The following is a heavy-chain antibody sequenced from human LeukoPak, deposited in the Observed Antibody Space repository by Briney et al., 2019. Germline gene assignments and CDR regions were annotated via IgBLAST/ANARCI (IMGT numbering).Heavy chain of an antibody. V-gene: IGHV3-74*01. CDR1: GFTFSNYW. J-gene: IGHJ4*02. D-gene: IGHD1-26*01. CDR3: ARGYGSYADY. CDR2: ISSDGSST. Sequence: GGSLRLSCAASGFTFSNYWMHWVRQAPGKGLVWVSRISSDGSSTSYADSVKGRFTISSDNAENTLYHQMNSLRAEDTAVYYCARGYGSYADYWGQGTLVTVSS.